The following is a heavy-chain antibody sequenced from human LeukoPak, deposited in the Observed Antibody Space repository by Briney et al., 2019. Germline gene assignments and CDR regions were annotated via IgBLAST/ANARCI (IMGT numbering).Heavy chain of an antibody. CDR2: IRSKTNSYAT. D-gene: IGHD4-17*01. Sequence: GGSLKPSCAAPGLTSSASAITWVGQAPGKGREWVGRIRSKTNSYATEYAASVKGRFTISRDDSKNTAYLQMNSLKTEDTAVYYCTRPGGDYDPDYWGQGTLVTVSS. V-gene: IGHV3-73*01. CDR1: GLTSSASA. J-gene: IGHJ4*02. CDR3: TRPGGDYDPDY.